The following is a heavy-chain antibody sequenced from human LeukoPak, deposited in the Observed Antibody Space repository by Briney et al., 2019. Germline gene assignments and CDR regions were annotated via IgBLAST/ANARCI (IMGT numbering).Heavy chain of an antibody. D-gene: IGHD3-10*01. J-gene: IGHJ3*02. CDR1: GVSISSGDYY. CDR3: AVTMVRGQNSNAFDI. V-gene: IGHV4-34*01. Sequence: SETLSLTCAVSGVSISSGDYYWSWIRQPPGKGLEWIGEINHSGSTNYNPSLKSRVTISVDTSKNQFSLKLSSVTAADTAVYYCAVTMVRGQNSNAFDIWGQGTMVTVSS. CDR2: INHSGST.